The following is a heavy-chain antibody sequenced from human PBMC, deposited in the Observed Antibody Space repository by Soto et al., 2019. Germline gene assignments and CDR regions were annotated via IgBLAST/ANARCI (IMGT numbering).Heavy chain of an antibody. CDR1: GFTFSSYA. CDR3: AKAREDGDYWGNYYYYMDV. D-gene: IGHD4-17*01. CDR2: ISGSGGST. Sequence: GGSLRLSCAASGFTFSSYAMSWVRQAPGKGLEWVSAISGSGGSTYYADSVKGRFTISRDNSKNTLYLQRNSLRAEETAVYYCAKAREDGDYWGNYYYYMDVWGKGTTVTVSS. V-gene: IGHV3-23*01. J-gene: IGHJ6*03.